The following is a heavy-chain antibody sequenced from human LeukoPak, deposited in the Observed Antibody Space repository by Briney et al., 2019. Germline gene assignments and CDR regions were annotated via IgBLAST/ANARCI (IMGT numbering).Heavy chain of an antibody. Sequence: SETLSLTCTVSGGSISSGDYYWRWLRQPPGTGLEWLGYIYYSGSTYYNPSLKSRLTISVDTSKNQFSLKLSSVTAADTAVYYCARVYWNYAFEIGGQGTMFTVSA. CDR2: IYYSGST. V-gene: IGHV4-30-4*08. CDR3: ARVYWNYAFEI. CDR1: GGSISSGDYY. D-gene: IGHD1-7*01. J-gene: IGHJ3*02.